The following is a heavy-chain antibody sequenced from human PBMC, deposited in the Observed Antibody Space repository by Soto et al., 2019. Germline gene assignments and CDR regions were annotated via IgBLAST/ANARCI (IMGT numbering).Heavy chain of an antibody. Sequence: QVQLVESGGGVVQPGRSLRLSCAASGFTFSSYAMHWVRQAPGKGLEWVAVISYDGSNKYYADSVKGRFTISRDNSKNTLYLQMNSLRAEDTAVYYCATSTGYSSSWYWFDPWGQGTLVTVSS. CDR3: ATSTGYSSSWYWFDP. J-gene: IGHJ5*02. CDR2: ISYDGSNK. D-gene: IGHD6-13*01. V-gene: IGHV3-30-3*01. CDR1: GFTFSSYA.